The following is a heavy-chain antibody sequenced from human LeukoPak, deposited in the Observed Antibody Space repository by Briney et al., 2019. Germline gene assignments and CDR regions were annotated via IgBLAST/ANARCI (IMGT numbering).Heavy chain of an antibody. CDR1: GGSISSYY. CDR3: ARRGRSMVIFDY. J-gene: IGHJ4*02. CDR2: IYYSGST. V-gene: IGHV4-59*08. D-gene: IGHD5-18*01. Sequence: SETLSLTCTVSGGSISSYYWSWIRQPAGKGLEWIGNIYYSGSTNHNPSLKSRVTISVDTSKNQFSLKLSSVTAADTAVYYCARRGRSMVIFDYWGQGTLVTVSS.